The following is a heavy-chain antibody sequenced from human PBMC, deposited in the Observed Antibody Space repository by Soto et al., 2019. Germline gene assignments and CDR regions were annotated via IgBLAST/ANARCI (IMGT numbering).Heavy chain of an antibody. V-gene: IGHV1-18*01. CDR2: ISAYNGNT. CDR1: GYTFTSYG. Sequence: ASVKVSCKASGYTFTSYGISWVRQAPGQGLEWMGWISAYNGNTNYAQKLQGRVTMTTDTSTSTAYMELRSLRSDDTAVYYCARSNIVVVPAAHDYFDYWGQGTLVPVSS. D-gene: IGHD2-2*01. J-gene: IGHJ4*02. CDR3: ARSNIVVVPAAHDYFDY.